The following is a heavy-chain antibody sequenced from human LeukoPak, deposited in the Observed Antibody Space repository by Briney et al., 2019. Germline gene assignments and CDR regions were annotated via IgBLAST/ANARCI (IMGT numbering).Heavy chain of an antibody. CDR1: GFTFSSYG. V-gene: IGHV3-73*01. CDR2: IRSKANSYAT. J-gene: IGHJ4*02. Sequence: GRSLRLSCAASGFTFSSYGMHWVRQASGKGLEWVGRIRSKANSYATAYAASVKGRFTISRDDSKNTAYLQMNSLKTEDTAVYYCTYGDYFDFDYWSQGTLVTVSS. CDR3: TYGDYFDFDY. D-gene: IGHD4-17*01.